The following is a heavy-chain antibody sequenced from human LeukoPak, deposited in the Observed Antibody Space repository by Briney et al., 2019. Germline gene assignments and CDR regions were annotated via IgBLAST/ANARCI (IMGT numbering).Heavy chain of an antibody. CDR1: GFTFSSYD. V-gene: IGHV3-48*03. CDR3: ARGLAVGAALVDY. Sequence: GGSLRLSCAASGFTFSSYDMSWVRQAPGKGLEWVSYISTGGSSIYYADSVKGGFTISRDNTKNSLYLQMNSLRAEDTAVYYCARGLAVGAALVDYWGQGTLVTVSS. CDR2: ISTGGSSI. D-gene: IGHD2-15*01. J-gene: IGHJ4*02.